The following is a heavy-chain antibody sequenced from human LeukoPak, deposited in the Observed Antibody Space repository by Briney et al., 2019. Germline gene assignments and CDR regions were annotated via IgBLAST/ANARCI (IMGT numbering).Heavy chain of an antibody. V-gene: IGHV3-33*01. Sequence: PGGSLRLSCAASGFTFSSYGMHWVRQAPGKGLEWVAVIWYDGSNKYYADSVKGRFTISRDNSKNTLYLQMNSLRAEDTAVYYCARDCTNGVCPGDYWGQGTLVTVSS. CDR3: ARDCTNGVCPGDY. CDR2: IWYDGSNK. J-gene: IGHJ4*02. CDR1: GFTFSSYG. D-gene: IGHD2-8*01.